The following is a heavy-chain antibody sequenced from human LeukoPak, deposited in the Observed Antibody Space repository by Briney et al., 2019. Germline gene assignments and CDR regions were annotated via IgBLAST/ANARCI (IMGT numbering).Heavy chain of an antibody. CDR3: AKDRTGVWGSYRYWGY. V-gene: IGHV3-23*01. J-gene: IGHJ4*02. CDR1: GFTFSSYA. Sequence: GGSLRLSCAASGFTFSSYAMSWVRQAPGKGLEWVSAISGSGGSTYYADSVKGRFTISRDNSKNTLYLQMNSLRAEDTAVYYCAKDRTGVWGSYRYWGYWGQGTLVTVSS. CDR2: ISGSGGST. D-gene: IGHD3-16*02.